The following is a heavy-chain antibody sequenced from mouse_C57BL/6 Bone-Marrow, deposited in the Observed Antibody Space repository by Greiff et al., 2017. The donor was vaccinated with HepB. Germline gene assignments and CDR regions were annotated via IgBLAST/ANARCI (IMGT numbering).Heavy chain of an antibody. CDR2: INPSTGGT. CDR3: ARLRRDY. CDR1: GYSFTGYY. V-gene: IGHV1-42*01. D-gene: IGHD2-12*01. J-gene: IGHJ2*01. Sequence: VQLKESGPELVKPGASVKISCKASGYSFTGYYMNWVKQSPEKSLEWIGEINPSTGGTTYNQKFKAKATLTVDKSSSTAYMQLKSLTSEDSAVYYCARLRRDYWGQGTTLTVSS.